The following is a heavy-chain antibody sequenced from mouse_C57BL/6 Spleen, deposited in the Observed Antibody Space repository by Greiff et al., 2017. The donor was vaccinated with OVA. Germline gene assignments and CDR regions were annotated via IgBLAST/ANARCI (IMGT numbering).Heavy chain of an antibody. CDR3: ARDNRYYGSSLYAMDY. CDR1: GYSITSGYY. J-gene: IGHJ4*01. Sequence: ESGPGLVKPPQSLSLTCSVTGYSITSGYYWNWIRQFPGNKLEWMGYISYDGSNNYNPSLKNRISITRDTSKNQFFLKLNSVTTEDTATYYCARDNRYYGSSLYAMDYWGQGTSVTVSS. CDR2: ISYDGSN. D-gene: IGHD1-1*01. V-gene: IGHV3-6*01.